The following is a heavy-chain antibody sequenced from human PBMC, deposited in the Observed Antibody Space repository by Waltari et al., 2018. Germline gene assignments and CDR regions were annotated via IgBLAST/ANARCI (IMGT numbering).Heavy chain of an antibody. CDR2: IIPIFGTA. CDR1: GGTFSSYA. Sequence: QVQLVQSGAAVKKPGSSVKVSCKASGGTFSSYAISWVRQAPGQGLEWMGGIIPIFGTANYAQKFQGRVTITTDESTSTAYMELSSLRSEDTAVYYCAALGKYSSGWLESAFDIWGQGTMVTVSS. J-gene: IGHJ3*02. CDR3: AALGKYSSGWLESAFDI. D-gene: IGHD6-19*01. V-gene: IGHV1-69*05.